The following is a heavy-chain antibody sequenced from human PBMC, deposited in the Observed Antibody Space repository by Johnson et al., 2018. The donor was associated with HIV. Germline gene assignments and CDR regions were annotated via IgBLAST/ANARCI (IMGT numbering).Heavy chain of an antibody. CDR2: IYRGGST. V-gene: IGHV3-66*01. Sequence: VQLVESGGGVVQPGGSLRLSCAASGFTVSSNYMSWVRQAPGQGLEWVSVIYRGGSTYHADSVKGRVIISRDNSKNTLYLQMNSLRAEDTAVYYCASLSDDAFDFWGQGTMVIVSS. CDR3: ASLSDDAFDF. CDR1: GFTVSSNY. J-gene: IGHJ3*01.